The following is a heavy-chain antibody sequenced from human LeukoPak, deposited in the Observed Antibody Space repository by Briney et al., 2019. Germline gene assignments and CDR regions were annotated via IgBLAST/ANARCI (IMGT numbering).Heavy chain of an antibody. CDR1: GFTFSTYA. CDR3: ARDWFDY. V-gene: IGHV3-23*01. Sequence: GGSLRLSCAASGFTFSTYAMTWVRQAPGKGLEWVSTIGGSGTRAFYADSVKGRFTISRDNSKNTLHLQMNSLRAEDTAVYFCARDWFDYWGQGTLVTVSS. J-gene: IGHJ4*02. CDR2: IGGSGTRA. D-gene: IGHD2-21*01.